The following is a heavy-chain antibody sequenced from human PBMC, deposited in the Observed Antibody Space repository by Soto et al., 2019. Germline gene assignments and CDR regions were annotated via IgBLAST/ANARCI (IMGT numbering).Heavy chain of an antibody. V-gene: IGHV4-31*03. D-gene: IGHD3-22*01. Sequence: PSETLSLTCTVSGGSISSGGYYWSWIRQHPGKGLEWIGYIYYSGSTYYNPSLKSRVTISVDTSKNQFSLKLSSVTAADTAVYYCAREVMGRGYYLTHPSNWFDPWGQGTLVTVSS. J-gene: IGHJ5*02. CDR3: AREVMGRGYYLTHPSNWFDP. CDR1: GGSISSGGYY. CDR2: IYYSGST.